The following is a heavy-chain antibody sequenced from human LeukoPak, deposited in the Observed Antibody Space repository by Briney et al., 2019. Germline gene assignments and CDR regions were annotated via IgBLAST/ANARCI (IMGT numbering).Heavy chain of an antibody. J-gene: IGHJ6*02. CDR1: GGSISSSSYY. CDR2: IYYSGST. V-gene: IGHV4-39*07. D-gene: IGHD3-3*01. Sequence: PSETLSLTCTVSGGSISSSSYYWGWIRQPPGKGLEWIGSIYYSGSTYYNPSLKSRITISVDTSKNQFSLKLSSVTAADTAVYYCAGGLVRPWSPKDNYYYYGMDVWGQGTTVTVSS. CDR3: AGGLVRPWSPKDNYYYYGMDV.